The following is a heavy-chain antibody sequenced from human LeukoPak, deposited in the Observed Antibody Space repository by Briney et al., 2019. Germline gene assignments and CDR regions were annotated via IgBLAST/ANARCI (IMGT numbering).Heavy chain of an antibody. Sequence: PSETLSLTCTVSDGSISSYYWSWIRQPPGKGLEWIGYIYDTGTTNYNPSLKSRVTISVDTSSNQFSLKLSSVTAADTAVYYCARGLRWNDYWGQGTLVTVSS. J-gene: IGHJ4*02. D-gene: IGHD4-23*01. CDR3: ARGLRWNDY. CDR2: IYDTGTT. CDR1: DGSISSYY. V-gene: IGHV4-59*01.